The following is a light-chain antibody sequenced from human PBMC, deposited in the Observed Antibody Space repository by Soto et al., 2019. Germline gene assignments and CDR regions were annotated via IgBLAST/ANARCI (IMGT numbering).Light chain of an antibody. V-gene: IGKV3D-15*01. CDR1: QRVSSN. J-gene: IGKJ4*01. CDR3: EHYDYPPLI. Sequence: EIVMTPSPATLSVSPGERATRSCRASQRVSSNLAWYLQKPGQAPSLLLYGAANRATGIPDRFSGSGSGTDYTLTISRLEPQDFAVYYCEHYDYPPLIFGGGTKVDI. CDR2: GAA.